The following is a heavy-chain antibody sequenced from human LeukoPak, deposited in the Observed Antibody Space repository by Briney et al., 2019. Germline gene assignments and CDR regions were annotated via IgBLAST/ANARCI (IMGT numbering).Heavy chain of an antibody. J-gene: IGHJ4*02. CDR2: ISSSSSYI. D-gene: IGHD3-16*01. CDR1: EFTFSSYR. V-gene: IGHV3-21*01. Sequence: NAGGSLRLSCAASEFTFSSYRMNWVRQAPGKGLEWVSSISSSSSYIYYADSVQGRFTISRDNAKNSLYLQMNSLRAEDTAVYYCAKGYDYVWGSYMTEWGQGTLVTVSS. CDR3: AKGYDYVWGSYMTE.